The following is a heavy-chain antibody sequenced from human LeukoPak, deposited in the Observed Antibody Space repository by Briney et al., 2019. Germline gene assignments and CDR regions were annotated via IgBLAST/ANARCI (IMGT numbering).Heavy chain of an antibody. Sequence: GGSLRLSCAASGFTFSSYAMSWVRQAPGRGLEWVSAISGSGGSTYYADSVKGRFTISRGNSKNTLYLQMNSLRAEDTAVYYCARGTYYSSSWYGGTVWGQGTLVTVSS. D-gene: IGHD6-13*01. J-gene: IGHJ4*02. V-gene: IGHV3-23*01. CDR1: GFTFSSYA. CDR2: ISGSGGST. CDR3: ARGTYYSSSWYGGTV.